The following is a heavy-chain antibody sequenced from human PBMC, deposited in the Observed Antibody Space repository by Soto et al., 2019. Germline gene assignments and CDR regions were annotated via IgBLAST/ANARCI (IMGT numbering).Heavy chain of an antibody. CDR2: ISSTSNTI. V-gene: IGHV3-48*01. CDR3: ARDHDSSGYSPAD. J-gene: IGHJ4*02. CDR1: GFTFSSYS. D-gene: IGHD3-22*01. Sequence: SLRLSCASSGFTFSSYSMNWVRQAPGKGLEWVSYISSTSNTIYYADSVKGRFTISRDNAKNSLYLQMNSLRGEDTAVYYCARDHDSSGYSPADWGQGTLVTVSS.